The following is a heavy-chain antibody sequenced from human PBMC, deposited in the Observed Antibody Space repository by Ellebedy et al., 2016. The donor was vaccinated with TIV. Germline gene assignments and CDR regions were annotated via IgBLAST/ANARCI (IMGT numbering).Heavy chain of an antibody. Sequence: AASVKVSCKVSGSTLTELSMHWVRQAPGKGLEWLGGFDPEDGETIYAQKFQGRVTMTEATSTDTAYMELSSLRSEDTAVYYCATDMGPELWKRRYIKGDTFDYWGQGTLVTDSS. CDR2: FDPEDGET. V-gene: IGHV1-24*01. J-gene: IGHJ4*02. D-gene: IGHD1-1*01. CDR1: GSTLTELS. CDR3: ATDMGPELWKRRYIKGDTFDY.